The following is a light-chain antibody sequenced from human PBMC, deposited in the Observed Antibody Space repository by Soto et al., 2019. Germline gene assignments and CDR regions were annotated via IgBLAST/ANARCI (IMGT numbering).Light chain of an antibody. V-gene: IGKV1-5*03. Sequence: RVTITCRASQSISSWLAWYQQKPGKAPKLLIYKASSLESGVPSRFSGSGSGTEFTLTISSLQPDDFATYYCQQYNSYRITFGQGTRLAN. CDR3: QQYNSYRIT. CDR2: KAS. J-gene: IGKJ5*01. CDR1: QSISSW.